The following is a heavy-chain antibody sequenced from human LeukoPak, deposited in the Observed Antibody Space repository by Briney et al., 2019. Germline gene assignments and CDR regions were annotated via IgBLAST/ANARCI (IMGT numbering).Heavy chain of an antibody. V-gene: IGHV4-31*03. D-gene: IGHD5-24*01. CDR3: ARVRREEMATITRNYFDY. J-gene: IGHJ4*02. CDR1: GGSISSGGYC. Sequence: SQTLSLTCTVSGGSISSGGYCWSWTRQHPGKGLEWIGYIYYSGSTYYNPSLKSRVTISVDTSKNQFSLKLSSVTAADTAVYCCARVRREEMATITRNYFDYWGQGTLVTVSS. CDR2: IYYSGST.